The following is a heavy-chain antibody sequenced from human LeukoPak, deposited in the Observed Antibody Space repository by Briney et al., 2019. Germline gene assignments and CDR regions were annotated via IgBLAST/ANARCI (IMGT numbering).Heavy chain of an antibody. CDR2: IIAYNGKT. D-gene: IGHD5-18*01. Sequence: ASVKVSCKASGYTFSNYGISWVRQTPGQGLEWMAWIIAYNGKTKYAQKFQGRVTLTTDTSTSTAYMELRSLRSDDAAVYYCAGDLRAAMVSDWFDPWGQGTLVTVSS. CDR3: AGDLRAAMVSDWFDP. CDR1: GYTFSNYG. J-gene: IGHJ5*02. V-gene: IGHV1-18*01.